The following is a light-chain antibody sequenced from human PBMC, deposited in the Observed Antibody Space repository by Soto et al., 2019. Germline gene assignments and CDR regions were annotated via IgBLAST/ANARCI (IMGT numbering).Light chain of an antibody. CDR3: CSYAGSKV. CDR2: EGS. Sequence: QSVLTQPASGSGSPGQSITISCTGTISDVGSYNLVSWYQQHRGKAPKLMIYEGSKRPSGVSNRFSGSKSGNTASLTISGLQAEDEADYYCCSYAGSKVFSGGTKVTVL. V-gene: IGLV2-23*01. CDR1: ISDVGSYNL. J-gene: IGLJ2*01.